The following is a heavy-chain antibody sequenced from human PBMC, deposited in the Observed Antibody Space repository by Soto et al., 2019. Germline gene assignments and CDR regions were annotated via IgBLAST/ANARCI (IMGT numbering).Heavy chain of an antibody. V-gene: IGHV3-21*01. Sequence: GGSLRLSCAASGFTFSSYSMNWVRQAPGKGLEWVSSISSSSSYIYYADSVKGRFTISRDNAKNSLYLQMNSLRAEDTAAYYCARIDGRIAAAVNLVDYWGQGTLVTVSS. CDR3: ARIDGRIAAAVNLVDY. CDR2: ISSSSSYI. J-gene: IGHJ4*02. D-gene: IGHD6-13*01. CDR1: GFTFSSYS.